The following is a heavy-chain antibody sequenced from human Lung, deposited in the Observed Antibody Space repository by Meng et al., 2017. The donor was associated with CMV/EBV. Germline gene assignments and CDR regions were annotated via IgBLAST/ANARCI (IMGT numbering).Heavy chain of an antibody. CDR3: YMGHYSGS. Sequence: GGSXRLSCAASGFNFSNFWMNWVRQAPGKGLEWVANIEDNGSGVYYVDSVKGRFTISRDNARNALYLQMDSLRVEDTAVYYCYMGHYSGSWGQGTLVTVSS. J-gene: IGHJ5*02. CDR1: GFNFSNFW. V-gene: IGHV3-7*01. CDR2: IEDNGSGV. D-gene: IGHD1-26*01.